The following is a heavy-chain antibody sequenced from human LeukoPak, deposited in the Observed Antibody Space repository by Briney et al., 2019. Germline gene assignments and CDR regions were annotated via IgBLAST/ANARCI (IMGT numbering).Heavy chain of an antibody. Sequence: ASVKVSCKVSGYTLTELSMHWVRQAPGKGLEWMGGFDPEVGETIYAQKFQGRVTVITDDSTNTAYMELSSLRSDDTAMYYCAATDGYIHRHPIYYLDYWGQGTLVIVSS. CDR2: FDPEVGET. D-gene: IGHD5-24*01. J-gene: IGHJ4*02. CDR3: AATDGYIHRHPIYYLDY. CDR1: GYTLTELS. V-gene: IGHV1-24*01.